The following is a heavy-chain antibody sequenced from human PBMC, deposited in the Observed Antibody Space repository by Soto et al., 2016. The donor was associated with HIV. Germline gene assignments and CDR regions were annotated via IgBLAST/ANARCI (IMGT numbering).Heavy chain of an antibody. CDR1: GFTFRSHG. D-gene: IGHD4-17*01. CDR2: IWYDGNNK. Sequence: VQLVESGGGVVQPGRSLRLSCAASGFTFRSHGMHWVRQFPGKGLEWVAVIWYDGNNKYYADSVKGRFTISRDISKSTLYLLMNSLRAEDTAMYYCAKTLANGDLRANDGFXVWGQGTMVTVSS. V-gene: IGHV3-30*18. J-gene: IGHJ3*01. CDR3: AKTLANGDLRANDGFXV.